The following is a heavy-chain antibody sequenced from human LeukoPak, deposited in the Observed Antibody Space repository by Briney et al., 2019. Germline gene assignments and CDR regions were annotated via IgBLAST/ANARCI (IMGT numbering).Heavy chain of an antibody. J-gene: IGHJ4*02. CDR3: ARSAADIEY. CDR1: GDSVSSTSAA. CDR2: TYYRSKWYN. Sequence: SQTPSLTCAISGDSVSSTSAAWNWIRQSPSRGLEWLGRTYYRSKWYNDYAVSVRSRITINPDTSKNHFSLHLNSVTREDTAVYYCARSAADIEYWGQGTLVTVSS. D-gene: IGHD6-25*01. V-gene: IGHV6-1*01.